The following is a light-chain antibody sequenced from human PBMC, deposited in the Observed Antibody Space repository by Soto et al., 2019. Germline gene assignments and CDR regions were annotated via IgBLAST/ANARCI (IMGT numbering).Light chain of an antibody. J-gene: IGKJ1*01. Sequence: DIQMTQSPSSLSASVGDRVTITCRASQSISSYLNWYQQKPGKAPKLLIYAASSLQSGVPSRFSGSGSGTDFTLTISSLQPEDFATYYCQQRYSTPWTFGQGKKVYIK. CDR2: AAS. V-gene: IGKV1-39*01. CDR1: QSISSY. CDR3: QQRYSTPWT.